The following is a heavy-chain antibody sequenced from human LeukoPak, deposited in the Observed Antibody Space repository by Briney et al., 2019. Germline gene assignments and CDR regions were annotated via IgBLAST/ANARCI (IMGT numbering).Heavy chain of an antibody. CDR1: GGTFSSYT. CDR3: GRELHEPAMVTKDWFDP. Sequence: GASVKVSCKASGGTFSSYTISWVRQAPGQGLEWMGRIIPILGIANYAQKLQGRVTITADKSTSTAYMELSSLRSEDTAVYYCGRELHEPAMVTKDWFDPWGQGTLVTVSS. D-gene: IGHD5-18*01. J-gene: IGHJ5*02. CDR2: IIPILGIA. V-gene: IGHV1-69*04.